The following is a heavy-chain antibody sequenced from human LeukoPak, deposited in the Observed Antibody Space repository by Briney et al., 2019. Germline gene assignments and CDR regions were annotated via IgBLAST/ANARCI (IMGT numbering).Heavy chain of an antibody. CDR2: RSYDGSNK. V-gene: IGHV3-30*18. J-gene: IGHJ4*02. D-gene: IGHD3-16*01. CDR1: GFTFSSYG. Sequence: GRSLTLSCAASGFTFSSYGMHWVRQAPGKGLEWVAVRSYDGSNKYYADSVKGRFTISRDNSKNTLYLQMHSLTADDKAVYYFSKDGGAAPIQESDYWGERSLVTPSS. CDR3: SKDGGAAPIQESDY.